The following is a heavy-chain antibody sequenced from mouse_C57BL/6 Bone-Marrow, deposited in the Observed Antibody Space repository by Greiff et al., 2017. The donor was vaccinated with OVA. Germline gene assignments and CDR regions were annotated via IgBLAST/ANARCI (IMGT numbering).Heavy chain of an antibody. J-gene: IGHJ3*01. D-gene: IGHD2-5*01. Sequence: VQLQQSGAELVKPGASVKLSCKASGYTFTSYWMHWVKQRPGRGLEWIGRIDPNSGGTKYNEKFKSKATLTVDKPSSTAYMQLSSLTSEDSAVYYCAREISRYSNYDWFAYWGQGTLVTVSA. V-gene: IGHV1-72*01. CDR3: AREISRYSNYDWFAY. CDR2: IDPNSGGT. CDR1: GYTFTSYW.